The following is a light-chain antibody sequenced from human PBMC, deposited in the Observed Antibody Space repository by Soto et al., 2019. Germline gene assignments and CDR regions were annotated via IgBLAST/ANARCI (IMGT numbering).Light chain of an antibody. CDR1: QSVSSSY. Sequence: DIVLTQSPGTLSLSPGERATLSCRASQSVSSSYLAWYQQKPGQAPRLLSYGASSRATGIPDRFSGSGSGTDFTLTISRLEPEDFAVYYCQQYGSSLFTFGPGTKVDIK. J-gene: IGKJ3*01. V-gene: IGKV3-20*01. CDR2: GAS. CDR3: QQYGSSLFT.